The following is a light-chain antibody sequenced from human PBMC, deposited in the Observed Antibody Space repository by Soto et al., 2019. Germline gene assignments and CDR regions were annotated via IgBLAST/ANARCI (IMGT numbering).Light chain of an antibody. CDR3: QQYDNLPPT. V-gene: IGKV1-33*01. CDR1: QDIRDS. CDR2: DSS. J-gene: IGKJ1*01. Sequence: QMTQSPSSLSASVGDTVTITCQASQDIRDSLNWYQHKPGRAPSLVIYDSSNLKTGVPPRVSGDGSETEFSFTISGLQPEDMGTYDCQQYDNLPPTFGQGTRVDIK.